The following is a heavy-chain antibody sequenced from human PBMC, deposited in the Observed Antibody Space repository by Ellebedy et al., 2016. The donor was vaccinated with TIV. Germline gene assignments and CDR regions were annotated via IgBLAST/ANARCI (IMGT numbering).Heavy chain of an antibody. D-gene: IGHD3-10*01. CDR1: GYTFTGYY. J-gene: IGHJ3*02. V-gene: IGHV1-2*02. CDR3: ARKGAAMHMVRGVDDAFDI. Sequence: AASVKVSCKASGYTFTGYYMHWVRQAPGQGLEWMGWINPNSGGTNYAQKFQGRVTMTRDTSISTAYMELSRLRSDDTAVYYCARKGAAMHMVRGVDDAFDIWGQGTMVTVSS. CDR2: INPNSGGT.